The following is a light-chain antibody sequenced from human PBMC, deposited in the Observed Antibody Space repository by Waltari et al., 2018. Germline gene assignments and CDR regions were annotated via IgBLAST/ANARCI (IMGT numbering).Light chain of an antibody. CDR3: QKYGTLPAT. CDR1: QSISKY. V-gene: IGKV3-20*01. Sequence: LTLITGTLTLSPGECATRSCRASQSISKYLAWYQQKPGQAPRLLIYDAASRATGIPDRFGGSGSGTDFSLTISRLEPEDSAVYYCQKYGTLPATFGQGTKVEIK. CDR2: DAA. J-gene: IGKJ1*01.